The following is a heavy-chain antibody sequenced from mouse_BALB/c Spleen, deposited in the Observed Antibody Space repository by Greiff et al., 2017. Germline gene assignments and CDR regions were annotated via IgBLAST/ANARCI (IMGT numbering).Heavy chain of an antibody. CDR2: IWGGGSP. Sequence: VKLMESGPGLVAPSQSLSITCTVSGFSLTDYGVSWIRQPPGKGLEWLGVIWGGGSPYYNSALKSRLSISKNNSKSQVFLKMNSLQTDDTAMYYGAKHRGYPWFAYWGQGTLVTVSA. CDR1: GFSLTDYG. V-gene: IGHV2-6-5*01. J-gene: IGHJ3*01. CDR3: AKHRGYPWFAY. D-gene: IGHD3-1*01.